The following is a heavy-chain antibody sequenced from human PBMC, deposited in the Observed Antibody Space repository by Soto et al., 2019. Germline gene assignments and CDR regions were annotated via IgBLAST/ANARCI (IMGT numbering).Heavy chain of an antibody. J-gene: IGHJ6*03. CDR1: GFTFSDYS. CDR3: ARLGCYDFWSATPSHWNYMDV. V-gene: IGHV3-48*01. CDR2: VRGDSGTM. Sequence: EVQLVESGGGLVPPGGSLRLSCAASGFTFSDYSMNWVRQAPGKGLEWVSYVRGDSGTMYYVDSVRGRFTISGDNAKNALYLVMNSMRAAETAVYYWARLGCYDFWSATPSHWNYMDVRGEATAVTVSS. D-gene: IGHD3-3*01.